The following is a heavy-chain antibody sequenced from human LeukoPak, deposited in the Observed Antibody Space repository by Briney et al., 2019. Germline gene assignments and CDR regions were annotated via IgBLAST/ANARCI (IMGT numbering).Heavy chain of an antibody. D-gene: IGHD2-8*02. Sequence: GGSLRLSCAASGFPFSSYSMNWVRQAPGKGLEWVANINQDGTDKYYVDSVKGRFTFSRDNAQNSLYLQMSSLRVEDTAVYYCVTYSTGLYKGLEFWGQGTQVTVSS. V-gene: IGHV3-7*03. J-gene: IGHJ4*02. CDR2: INQDGTDK. CDR1: GFPFSSYS. CDR3: VTYSTGLYKGLEF.